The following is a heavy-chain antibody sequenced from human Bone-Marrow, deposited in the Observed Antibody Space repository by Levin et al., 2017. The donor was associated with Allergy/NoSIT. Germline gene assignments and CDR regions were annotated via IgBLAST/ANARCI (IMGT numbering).Heavy chain of an antibody. V-gene: IGHV3-7*01. Sequence: GESLKISCAASGFTFSSDWMSWVRHAPGKGLEWVANIKQDGSEKYYVDSVRGRFTISRDNAKNSLYLQMNSLRAEDTAVYYCARDGVLEYYYDSSGYHFDYWGQGTLVTVSS. CDR2: IKQDGSEK. CDR1: GFTFSSDW. D-gene: IGHD3-22*01. J-gene: IGHJ4*02. CDR3: ARDGVLEYYYDSSGYHFDY.